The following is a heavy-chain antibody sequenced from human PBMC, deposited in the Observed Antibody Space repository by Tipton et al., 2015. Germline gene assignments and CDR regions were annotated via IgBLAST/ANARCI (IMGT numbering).Heavy chain of an antibody. J-gene: IGHJ4*02. V-gene: IGHV3-23*01. CDR3: AREGSGWYGADY. D-gene: IGHD6-19*01. CDR1: GFTFTTYA. CDR2: ISGSGNSE. Sequence: SLRLSCAASGFTFTTYAMSWVRQAPGKGLEWVSGISGSGNSEYYADSVKGRFTISRDKSKNTLYLQMNSLRAEDTAVYYCAREGSGWYGADYWGQGTLVTVSS.